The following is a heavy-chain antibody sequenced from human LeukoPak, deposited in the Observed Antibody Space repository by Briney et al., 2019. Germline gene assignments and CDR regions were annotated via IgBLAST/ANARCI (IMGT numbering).Heavy chain of an antibody. CDR2: ISGSGGST. Sequence: GGSLRLSCAASGFTFNNYAMSWVRQAPGKGLEWVSAISGSGGSTYYADPLKGRFTISRDNSKNTLYLQMNSLRAEDTALYYCARGSGAMIVVDLDYWGQGTLVTVSS. CDR1: GFTFNNYA. D-gene: IGHD3-22*01. CDR3: ARGSGAMIVVDLDY. V-gene: IGHV3-23*01. J-gene: IGHJ4*02.